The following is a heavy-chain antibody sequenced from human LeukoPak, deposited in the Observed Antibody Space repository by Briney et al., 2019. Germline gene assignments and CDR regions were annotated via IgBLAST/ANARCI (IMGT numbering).Heavy chain of an antibody. D-gene: IGHD1-26*01. Sequence: SVKVSCKASGGTFSSYAISWVRQAPGQGLEWMGGIIPIFGTANYAQKFQGRVTITADESTSTAYMELSSLRSEDTAVYYCARTVATKPYYYYYMDVWSKGTTVTISS. CDR2: IIPIFGTA. J-gene: IGHJ6*03. CDR3: ARTVATKPYYYYYMDV. CDR1: GGTFSSYA. V-gene: IGHV1-69*13.